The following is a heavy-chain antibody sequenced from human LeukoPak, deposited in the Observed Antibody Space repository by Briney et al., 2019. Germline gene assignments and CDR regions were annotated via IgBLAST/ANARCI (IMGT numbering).Heavy chain of an antibody. V-gene: IGHV4-59*02. Sequence: SETLSLTCTVSGGSVTNNDWSWVRQTPGKGLEFIGYVHYSGTTNYNPSLRSRVTISIDTSRKHFFLKLKSVTAADTAVYYCARGVRFEASADWGQGTLVTVSS. J-gene: IGHJ4*02. CDR3: ARGVRFEASAD. CDR2: VHYSGTT. D-gene: IGHD3-10*01. CDR1: GGSVTNND.